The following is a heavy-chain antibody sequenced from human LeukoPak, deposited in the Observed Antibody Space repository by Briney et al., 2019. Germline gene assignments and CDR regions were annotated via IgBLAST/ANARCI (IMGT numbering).Heavy chain of an antibody. CDR3: ARAPKFRLVGVPKGPFDP. V-gene: IGHV3-48*03. CDR2: ISSSGSTI. Sequence: GGSLRLSCAASGFTFSSYEMNWVRQAPGKGLEWVSYISSSGSTIYYADSVKGRFTISRDNAKNSLYLQMNSLRAEDTAVYYCARAPKFRLVGVPKGPFDPWGQGSLVTVSS. J-gene: IGHJ5*02. CDR1: GFTFSSYE. D-gene: IGHD1-26*01.